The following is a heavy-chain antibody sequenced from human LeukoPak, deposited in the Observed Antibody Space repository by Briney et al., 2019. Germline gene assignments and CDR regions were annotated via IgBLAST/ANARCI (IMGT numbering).Heavy chain of an antibody. J-gene: IGHJ4*02. V-gene: IGHV1-2*02. CDR2: INPNSGGT. CDR3: ARGLMKGSGNRRLAGY. Sequence: ASVKVSCKASGYTFTGYYMHWVRQAPGQGLEWMGWINPNSGGTNYAQKFQGRVTMTRDTSISTAYMELSRLRSDDTAVYYCARGLMKGSGNRRLAGYWGQGTLVTVSS. D-gene: IGHD6-19*01. CDR1: GYTFTGYY.